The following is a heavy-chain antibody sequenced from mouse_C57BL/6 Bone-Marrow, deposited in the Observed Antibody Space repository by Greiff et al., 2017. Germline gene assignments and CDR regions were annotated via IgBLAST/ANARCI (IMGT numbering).Heavy chain of an antibody. CDR3: AIYYDYEGFAY. J-gene: IGHJ3*01. CDR1: GFSLTSYG. D-gene: IGHD2-4*01. V-gene: IGHV2-5*01. CDR2: IWRGGST. Sequence: VQLQQSGPGLVQPSPSLSITCTVSGFSLTSYGVHWVRQSPGKGLEWLGVIWRGGSTDYNAAFMSRLSLTKENSKSQVFCKMNSLQADDTAIYYCAIYYDYEGFAYWGQGTLVTVSA.